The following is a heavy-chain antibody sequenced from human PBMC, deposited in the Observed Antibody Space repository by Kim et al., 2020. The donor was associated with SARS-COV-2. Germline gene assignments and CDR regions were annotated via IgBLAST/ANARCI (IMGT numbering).Heavy chain of an antibody. CDR3: ARVWSTYYYYYGMDV. V-gene: IGHV4-34*01. CDR2: INHSGST. CDR1: GGSFSGYY. J-gene: IGHJ6*02. D-gene: IGHD3-10*01. Sequence: SETLSLTCAVYGGSFSGYYWSWIRQPPGKGLEWIGEINHSGSTNYNPSLKSRVTISVDTSKNQFSLKLSSVTAADTAVYYCARVWSTYYYYYGMDVWGQGTTVTVSS.